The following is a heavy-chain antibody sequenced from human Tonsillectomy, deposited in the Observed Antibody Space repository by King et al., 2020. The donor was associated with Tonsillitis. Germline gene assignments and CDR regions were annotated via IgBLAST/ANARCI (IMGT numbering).Heavy chain of an antibody. Sequence: VQLVESGGGLVKPGGSLRLSCAASGFTFSDYYMSWIRQAPGKGLEWVSYISSSSSYTNYADSVKGRFTISRDNAKNLLYLQMNSLRAEDTAVYYCAKFFFIRESFDIWGRGTLVTVSS. J-gene: IGHJ2*01. CDR1: GFTFSDYY. CDR3: AKFFFIRESFDI. V-gene: IGHV3-11*06. CDR2: ISSSSSYT.